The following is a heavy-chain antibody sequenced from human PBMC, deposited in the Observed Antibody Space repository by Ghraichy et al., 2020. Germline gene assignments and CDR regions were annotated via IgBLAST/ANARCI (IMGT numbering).Heavy chain of an antibody. CDR1: GWSFRGYY. Sequence: SQTLSLTCVVYGWSFRGYYWRWIRQALGKGLEWIGEINHSGSTNYNPSLKSRVTISVDTSKNQFSLKLSSVTAADTAVYYCARGVAEWEPPDYWGQGTLVTVSS. CDR2: INHSGST. D-gene: IGHD1-26*01. CDR3: ARGVAEWEPPDY. J-gene: IGHJ4*02. V-gene: IGHV4-34*01.